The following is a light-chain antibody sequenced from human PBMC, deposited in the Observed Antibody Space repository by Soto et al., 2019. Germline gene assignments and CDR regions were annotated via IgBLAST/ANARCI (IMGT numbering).Light chain of an antibody. CDR2: GVS. J-gene: IGKJ4*01. CDR3: QQYDESPI. Sequence: EIVLTQSPDTLSLSPGERASLSCRVSQSVSSNYLAWYQQTPGQAPRLLIYGVSTRATGIPDRFRGSGSGTDVALTITRLEPEDFAVYWCQQYDESPIFGGGTKMEIK. V-gene: IGKV3-20*01. CDR1: QSVSSNY.